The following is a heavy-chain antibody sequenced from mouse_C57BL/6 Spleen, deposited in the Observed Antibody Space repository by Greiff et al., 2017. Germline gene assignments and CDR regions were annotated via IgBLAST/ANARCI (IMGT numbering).Heavy chain of an antibody. CDR2: INPYNGGT. CDR3: ARSGSSYGYFDV. CDR1: GSTFTDYY. D-gene: IGHD1-1*01. J-gene: IGHJ1*03. Sequence: EVKLMESGPVLVKPGASVKMSCKASGSTFTDYYMNWVKQSPGKSLEWIGVINPYNGGTSYNQKFKGKATLTVDKSSSTADMEHNSLTSEDSAVYYCARSGSSYGYFDVWGTGTTVTVSS. V-gene: IGHV1-19*01.